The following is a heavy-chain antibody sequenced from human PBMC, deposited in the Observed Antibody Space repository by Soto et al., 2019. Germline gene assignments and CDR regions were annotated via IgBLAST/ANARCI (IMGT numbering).Heavy chain of an antibody. CDR3: ARGRRWLLQYLAELDY. D-gene: IGHD2-15*01. CDR2: ISSSSSTI. Sequence: EVQLVESGGGLVQPGGSLRLSCAASGFTFSSYSMNWVRQAPGKGLEWVSYISSSSSTIYYADSVKGRFTISRDNAKNSLYLQMNSLRDEDTAVYYCARGRRWLLQYLAELDYWGQGTLVTVSS. CDR1: GFTFSSYS. V-gene: IGHV3-48*02. J-gene: IGHJ4*02.